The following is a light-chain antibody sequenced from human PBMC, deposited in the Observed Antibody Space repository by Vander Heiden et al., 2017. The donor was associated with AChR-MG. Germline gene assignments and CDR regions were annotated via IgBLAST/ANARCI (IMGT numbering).Light chain of an antibody. J-gene: IGLJ2*01. CDR1: KLGDKY. CDR2: QDS. Sequence: SYELTQPPSAPVSPGQTASITCSGVKLGDKYACWYQQKPGQSPVLVIYQDSKRPSGIPGRFSGSNSGNTATLTISGTQAMDEADYYCQAWDSSTAVFGGGTKLTVL. V-gene: IGLV3-1*01. CDR3: QAWDSSTAV.